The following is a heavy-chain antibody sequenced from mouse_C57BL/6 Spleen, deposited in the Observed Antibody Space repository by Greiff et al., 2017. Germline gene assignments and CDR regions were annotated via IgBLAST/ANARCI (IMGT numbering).Heavy chain of an antibody. D-gene: IGHD2-3*01. CDR1: GYTFTDYY. V-gene: IGHV1-76*01. J-gene: IGHJ4*01. Sequence: VNVVESGAELVRPGASVKLSCKASGYTFTDYYINWVKQRPGQGLEWIARIYPGSGNTYYNEKFKGKATLTAEKSSSTAYMQLSSLTSEDSAVYFCARGGIYDGYYHYNMDYWGQGTSVTVSS. CDR2: IYPGSGNT. CDR3: ARGGIYDGYYHYNMDY.